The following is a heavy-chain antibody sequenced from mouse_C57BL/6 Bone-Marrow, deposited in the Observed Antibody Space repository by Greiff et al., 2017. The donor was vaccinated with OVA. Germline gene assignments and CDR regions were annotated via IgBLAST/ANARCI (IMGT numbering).Heavy chain of an antibody. CDR2: SRNKANDYTT. CDR3: ARGGYLYAMDY. J-gene: IGHJ4*01. CDR1: GFTFSDFY. D-gene: IGHD5-1*01. Sequence: EVNLVESGGGLVQSGRSLRLSCATSGFTFSDFYMEWVRQAPGKGLEWIAASRNKANDYTTEYSASVKGRFIVSRDTSQSILYLQMNALRAEDTAIYYCARGGYLYAMDYWGQGTSVTVSS. V-gene: IGHV7-1*01.